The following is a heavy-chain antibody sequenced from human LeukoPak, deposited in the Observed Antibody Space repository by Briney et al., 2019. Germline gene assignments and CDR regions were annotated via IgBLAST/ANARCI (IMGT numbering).Heavy chain of an antibody. D-gene: IGHD1-26*01. Sequence: PSETLSLTCTVSGGSISSSSYYWGWIRQPPGKGLEWIGSIYYSGSTYYNPSLKSRVTISVDTSKNQFSLKLSSVTAADTAVYYCARHRVGAPNYYFDYWGQGTLVTVSS. J-gene: IGHJ4*02. CDR3: ARHRVGAPNYYFDY. CDR1: GGSISSSSYY. CDR2: IYYSGST. V-gene: IGHV4-39*01.